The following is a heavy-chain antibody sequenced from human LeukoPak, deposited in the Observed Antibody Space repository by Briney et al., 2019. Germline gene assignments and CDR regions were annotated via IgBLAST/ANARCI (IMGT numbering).Heavy chain of an antibody. Sequence: SETLSLTCTVSGGSISSGDYYWSWIRQPPGKGLEWIGYIYYSGSTNYNPSLKSRVTISVDTSKNQFSLKLSAVTAADTAVYYCARQPDFWSGYYPFDYWGQGTLVTVSS. CDR1: GGSISSGDYY. J-gene: IGHJ4*02. V-gene: IGHV4-61*08. CDR3: ARQPDFWSGYYPFDY. D-gene: IGHD3-3*01. CDR2: IYYSGST.